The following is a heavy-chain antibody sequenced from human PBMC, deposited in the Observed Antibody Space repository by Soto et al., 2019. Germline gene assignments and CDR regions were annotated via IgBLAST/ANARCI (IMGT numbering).Heavy chain of an antibody. CDR1: GGSISSGGYY. J-gene: IGHJ4*02. Sequence: QVQLQESGPGLVKPSQTLSLTCTVSGGSISSGGYYWSWIRQHPGKGLEWIGYIYYSGSTYYNPSLKSRVTISVDTSKNQFSLKLSSVTAVDTAVYYCARSSGQQLVPYYFDYWGQGTLVTVSS. CDR2: IYYSGST. V-gene: IGHV4-31*03. D-gene: IGHD6-13*01. CDR3: ARSSGQQLVPYYFDY.